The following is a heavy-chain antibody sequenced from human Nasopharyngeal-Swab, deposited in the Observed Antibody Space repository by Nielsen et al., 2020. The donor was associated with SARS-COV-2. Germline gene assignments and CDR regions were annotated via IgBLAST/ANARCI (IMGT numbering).Heavy chain of an antibody. Sequence: GESLKISCAASGFTFSGYAVSWVRQAPGKGLEWVSAIGSTGGSTYYADSVKGQFTISRDNSKNTLYLQMNSLRAEDTAVYYCAKDDSSGYYYVGYFDYWGQGTLVTVSS. CDR2: IGSTGGST. CDR3: AKDDSSGYYYVGYFDY. D-gene: IGHD3-22*01. CDR1: GFTFSGYA. J-gene: IGHJ4*02. V-gene: IGHV3-23*01.